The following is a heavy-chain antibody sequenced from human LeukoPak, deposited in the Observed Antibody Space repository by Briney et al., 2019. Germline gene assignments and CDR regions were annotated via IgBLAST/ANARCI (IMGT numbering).Heavy chain of an antibody. D-gene: IGHD1-26*01. CDR1: GFSFDKFG. Sequence: PGGSLRLSCVASGFSFDKFGMHWVRQAPGKGLEYVSSVSADESGKYYTKSVRGRFSISRDNSINTMYLQLGNLRPDDMGIYYCASLDRSEIPWGPGTLVTVSS. V-gene: IGHV3-64*01. CDR3: ASLDRSEIP. CDR2: VSADESGK. J-gene: IGHJ5*02.